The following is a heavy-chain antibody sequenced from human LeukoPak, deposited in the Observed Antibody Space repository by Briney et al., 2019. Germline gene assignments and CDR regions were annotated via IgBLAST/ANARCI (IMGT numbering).Heavy chain of an antibody. CDR1: GFTFSSYA. D-gene: IGHD6-13*01. J-gene: IGHJ4*02. V-gene: IGHV3-23*01. CDR2: ISGSGRNT. CDR3: AKYTSSWYMQFHY. Sequence: PEGSLRLSCAASGFTFSSYAMSWVRQAPGKGLEWVSSISGSGRNTYYADSVKGRFTISRDNSKNTLYVQMNSLRAEDTALYYCAKYTSSWYMQFHYWGQGTLVTVSS.